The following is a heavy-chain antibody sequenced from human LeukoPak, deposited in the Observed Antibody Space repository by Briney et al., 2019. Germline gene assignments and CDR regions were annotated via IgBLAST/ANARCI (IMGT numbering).Heavy chain of an antibody. J-gene: IGHJ1*01. CDR3: ARPWIESGGYYYGH. Sequence: ASVKVSCKASGYTFTGYYIHWVRQAPGQGLEWMGWVDPTNGATSYAQKFQGRVTMTTDTSTNTAYMELSWLTSDDTAVFYCARPWIESGGYYYGHWGQGTLVTVSS. D-gene: IGHD3-22*01. CDR1: GYTFTGYY. CDR2: VDPTNGAT. V-gene: IGHV1-2*02.